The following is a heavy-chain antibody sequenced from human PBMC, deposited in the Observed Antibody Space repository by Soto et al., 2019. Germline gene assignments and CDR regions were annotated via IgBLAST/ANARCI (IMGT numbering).Heavy chain of an antibody. CDR3: ARIMSGDYSDYFDY. Sequence: GGSLRLSCAASGFTFGTYSMNWVRQAPGKGLEWVSGIYGNGGGTFYADSVKGRFTISRDNSKSTLYLQMNNLRAEDTAVYYCARIMSGDYSDYFDYWGPGTLVTVSS. D-gene: IGHD3-16*01. V-gene: IGHV3-23*01. CDR2: IYGNGGGT. J-gene: IGHJ4*02. CDR1: GFTFGTYS.